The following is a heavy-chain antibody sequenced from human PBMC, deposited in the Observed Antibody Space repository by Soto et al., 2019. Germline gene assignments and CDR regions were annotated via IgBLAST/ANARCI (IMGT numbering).Heavy chain of an antibody. J-gene: IGHJ1*01. CDR2: IWYDGSNK. V-gene: IGHV3-33*01. D-gene: IGHD3-22*01. Sequence: QVQLVESGGGVVQPGRSLRLSCAASGFTFSSYGMHWVRQAPGKGLEWVAVIWYDGSNKYYADSVKGRFTISRDNSKNPQYLLMNSLRAEDAAAYYCARDRHDRCGHEYFEDGGQVTLVSVSS. CDR3: ARDRHDRCGHEYFED. CDR1: GFTFSSYG.